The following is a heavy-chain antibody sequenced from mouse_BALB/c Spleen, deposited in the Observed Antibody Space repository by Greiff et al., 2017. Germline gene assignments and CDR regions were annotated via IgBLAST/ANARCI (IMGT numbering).Heavy chain of an antibody. CDR2: ISTYYGNT. D-gene: IGHD2-3*01. Sequence: QVQLQQSGPELVRPGVSVKISCKGSGYTFTDYAMHWVKQSHSKSLEWIGVISTYYGNTNYNQKFKGKATMTVDKSSSTAYMELARLTSEDSAIYYCARGDDGYYVFDYWGQGTTLTVSS. CDR1: GYTFTDYA. V-gene: IGHV1-67*01. CDR3: ARGDDGYYVFDY. J-gene: IGHJ2*01.